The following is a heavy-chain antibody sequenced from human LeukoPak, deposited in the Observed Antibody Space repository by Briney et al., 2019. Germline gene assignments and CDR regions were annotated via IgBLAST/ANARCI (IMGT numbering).Heavy chain of an antibody. CDR1: GGSFSGYY. D-gene: IGHD6-13*01. Sequence: SETLSLTCAVYGGSFSGYYWGWIRQPPGKGLEWIGSIYYSGSTYYNPSLKSRVTISVDTSKNQFSLKLSSVTAADTAVYYCASSAAFYRWIAEGEYFQHWGQGTLVTVSS. V-gene: IGHV4-39*01. CDR3: ASSAAFYRWIAEGEYFQH. CDR2: IYYSGST. J-gene: IGHJ1*01.